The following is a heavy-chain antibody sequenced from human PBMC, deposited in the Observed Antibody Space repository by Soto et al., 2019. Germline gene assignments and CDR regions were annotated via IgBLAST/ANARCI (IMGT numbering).Heavy chain of an antibody. D-gene: IGHD6-13*01. CDR1: GFIFSSYG. Sequence: GGSLRLSCAASGFIFSSYGMHWVRQAPGKGLEWVAVISYDGSNKYYADSVKGRFTISRDNARNSLYLQMNSLRSEDTAVYYFARDRWGAAAGPLPLVPWGKGTLVTVSS. CDR3: ARDRWGAAAGPLPLVP. J-gene: IGHJ5*02. V-gene: IGHV3-30*03. CDR2: ISYDGSNK.